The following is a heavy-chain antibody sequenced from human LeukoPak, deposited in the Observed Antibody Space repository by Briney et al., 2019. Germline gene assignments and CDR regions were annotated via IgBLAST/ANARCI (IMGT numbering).Heavy chain of an antibody. CDR3: ARELIPPAYYDFWSGYPMGYY. Sequence: ASVKVSCKASGYTFTSYGISWVRQAPGQGLERMGWISAYNGNTNYAQKLQGRVTMTTDASTSTAYMELRSLRSDDTAVYYYARELIPPAYYDFWSGYPMGYYWGQGTLVTVSS. CDR1: GYTFTSYG. V-gene: IGHV1-18*01. J-gene: IGHJ4*02. CDR2: ISAYNGNT. D-gene: IGHD3-3*01.